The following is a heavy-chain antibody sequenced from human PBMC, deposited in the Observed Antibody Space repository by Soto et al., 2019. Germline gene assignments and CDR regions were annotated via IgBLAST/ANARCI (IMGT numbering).Heavy chain of an antibody. Sequence: QEQLQESSPGLVKPSETLSLTCTVSGGSISPYYWSWIRRPPGKGLEWIGYIYHSGNTDYNPSLKSRVTISLDTSKRQFYLNLTSVTAADTALYYCARGPNWYFDLWGRGTLVTVSS. CDR1: GGSISPYY. J-gene: IGHJ2*01. CDR2: IYHSGNT. CDR3: ARGPNWYFDL. V-gene: IGHV4-59*01.